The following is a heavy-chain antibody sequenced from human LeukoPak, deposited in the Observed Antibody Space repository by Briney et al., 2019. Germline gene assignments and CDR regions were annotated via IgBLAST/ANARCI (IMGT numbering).Heavy chain of an antibody. CDR3: ARTNSENYDILTGYSNWFDP. J-gene: IGHJ5*02. V-gene: IGHV4-59*01. CDR1: GSSISSYY. Sequence: SETLSLTCTVSGSSISSYYWSWIRQPPGKGLEWIGYIYYSGSTNYNPSLKSRVTISVDTSKNQFSLKLSSVTAADTAVYYCARTNSENYDILTGYSNWFDPWGQGTLVTVSS. D-gene: IGHD3-9*01. CDR2: IYYSGST.